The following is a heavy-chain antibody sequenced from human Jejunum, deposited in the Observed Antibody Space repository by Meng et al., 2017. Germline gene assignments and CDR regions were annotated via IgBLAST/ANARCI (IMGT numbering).Heavy chain of an antibody. Sequence: QLQESGPGLVRPSETLSLTCTVAGGSVSSGNYDWSWIRQPPGKGLSWIGYIYYSGRTNYNPSLKSRVTISVDTSKNQFSLKLSSVTAADTAVYYCARGGFFEAAAANLIDSWGQGTLVTVSS. D-gene: IGHD6-13*01. CDR2: IYYSGRT. V-gene: IGHV4-61*01. CDR1: GGSVSSGNYD. J-gene: IGHJ4*02. CDR3: ARGGFFEAAAANLIDS.